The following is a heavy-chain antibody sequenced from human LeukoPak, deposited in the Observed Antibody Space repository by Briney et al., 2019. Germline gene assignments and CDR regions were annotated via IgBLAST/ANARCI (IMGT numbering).Heavy chain of an antibody. CDR2: IHHSGNS. V-gene: IGHV4-59*02. CDR1: GASVTDYY. J-gene: IGHJ5*02. Sequence: TSETLSLTCTVSGASVTDYYWSWIRQSPGKGSEWISYIHHSGNSDYNPSLRSRVTTSLDTSKNQFSLNLISVTAADTAVYYCTRGHWGLQSWSQGTLVTVSS. CDR3: TRGHWGLQS. D-gene: IGHD7-27*01.